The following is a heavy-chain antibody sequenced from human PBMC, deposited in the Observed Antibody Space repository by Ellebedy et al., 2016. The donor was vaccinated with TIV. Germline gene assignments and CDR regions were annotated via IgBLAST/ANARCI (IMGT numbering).Heavy chain of an antibody. CDR2: ISIDGGAT. CDR3: ARFRYTSAWHLGHNGLDC. D-gene: IGHD6-19*01. Sequence: PGGSLRLSCPASGFRFGDYYMTWIRQAPGKGLGWISFISIDGGATYYSDSVKGRFTISRDNAAQSLYLQSNNLRADDTAVYYCARFRYTSAWHLGHNGLDCWGQGTLVSVSP. V-gene: IGHV3-11*01. J-gene: IGHJ4*02. CDR1: GFRFGDYY.